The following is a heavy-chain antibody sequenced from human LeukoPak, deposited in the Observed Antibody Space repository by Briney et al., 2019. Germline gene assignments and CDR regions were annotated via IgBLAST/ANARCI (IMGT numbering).Heavy chain of an antibody. CDR1: GFSLSNARMG. CDR3: ARVKDYGALLDY. J-gene: IGHJ4*02. V-gene: IGHV2-26*01. CDR2: TFSNDEK. Sequence: SGPTLVNPTETLTLTCTASGFSLSNARMGVSWIRQPPGKALEWLAHTFSNDEKSYSTSLKSRLAISKDTSKSQVVLTMTNMDPVDTATYYCARVKDYGALLDYWGQGTLVTVSS. D-gene: IGHD3-16*01.